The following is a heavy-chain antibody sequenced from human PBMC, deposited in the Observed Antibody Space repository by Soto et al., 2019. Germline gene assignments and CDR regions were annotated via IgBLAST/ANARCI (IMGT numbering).Heavy chain of an antibody. CDR3: ARDRAHPYYYGSSGYYYYGMDV. CDR1: GGSISSYY. CDR2: IYYSGST. Sequence: SETLSLTCTVSGGSISSYYWSWIRQPPGKGLEWIGYIYYSGSTNYNPSLKSRVTISVDTSKNKFSLKLSSVTAADTAVYYCARDRAHPYYYGSSGYYYYGMDVWGQGTTVTVSS. J-gene: IGHJ6*02. V-gene: IGHV4-59*01. D-gene: IGHD3-22*01.